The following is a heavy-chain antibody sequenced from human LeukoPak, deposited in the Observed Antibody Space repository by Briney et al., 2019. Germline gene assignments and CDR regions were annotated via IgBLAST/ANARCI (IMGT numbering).Heavy chain of an antibody. D-gene: IGHD6-13*01. CDR3: ARCGRQLRGILPGYFDY. J-gene: IGHJ4*02. V-gene: IGHV4-30-4*08. CDR1: GGSISSGDYY. Sequence: SQTLSLTCTVSGGSISSGDYYWSWIRQPPGKGLEWIGYIYYSGSTYYNPSLKSRVTISVDTSKNQFSLKLSSVTAADTAVYYCARCGRQLRGILPGYFDYWGQGTLVTVSS. CDR2: IYYSGST.